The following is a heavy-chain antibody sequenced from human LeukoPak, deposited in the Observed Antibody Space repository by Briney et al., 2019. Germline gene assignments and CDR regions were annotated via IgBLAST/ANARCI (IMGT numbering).Heavy chain of an antibody. CDR1: GGSITSHY. Sequence: SETLSLTCIVSGGSITSHYWTWIRQPPGERLEYIGNIYYSGSTNYNPSLKSRVSIPIDTSKNQFSLKLSSVTAADTAVYYCARGPGMATIKDWGQGTLVTVSS. V-gene: IGHV4-59*11. CDR2: IYYSGST. J-gene: IGHJ4*02. CDR3: ARGPGMATIKD. D-gene: IGHD5-24*01.